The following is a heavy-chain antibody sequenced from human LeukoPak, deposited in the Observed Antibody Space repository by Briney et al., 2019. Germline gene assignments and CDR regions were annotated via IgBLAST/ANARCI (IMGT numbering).Heavy chain of an antibody. Sequence: QPEGSLRLPCAASGFSFSSYAMTWVRQAPGKGLNWVSAITGGGGSTYYADSVKGRFTISRDNSKNTLYLQMNSLRAEDTAVYYCAKGGDTAMVTGHWGQGTLVTVSS. V-gene: IGHV3-23*01. CDR1: GFSFSSYA. D-gene: IGHD5-18*01. CDR2: ITGGGGST. J-gene: IGHJ4*02. CDR3: AKGGDTAMVTGH.